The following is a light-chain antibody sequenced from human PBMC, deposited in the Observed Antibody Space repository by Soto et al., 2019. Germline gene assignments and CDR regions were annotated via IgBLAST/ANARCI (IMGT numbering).Light chain of an antibody. J-gene: IGLJ1*01. CDR1: KNDIGVYDF. Sequence: QSVLPQPPSASGSPGQSVTISCTGTKNDIGVYDFVSWYQHHPGKAPRLIIYEVVQRPSGVPDRFSGSKSGNTASLTVSGLQAADEADYFCKSYAGSNTYVFGSGTKGTVL. CDR2: EVV. V-gene: IGLV2-8*01. CDR3: KSYAGSNTYV.